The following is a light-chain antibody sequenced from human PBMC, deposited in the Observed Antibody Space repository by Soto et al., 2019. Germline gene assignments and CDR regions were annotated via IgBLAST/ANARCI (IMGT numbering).Light chain of an antibody. CDR2: GAS. J-gene: IGKJ5*01. CDR3: QQRSVWPIT. V-gene: IGKV3-15*01. CDR1: QSVSTT. Sequence: EIVMTQSPATLSVSPGQRASLSCRASQSVSTTVAWYHQKPGQAPRLLVYGASTRATGIPARFSGSGSGTDFTLTVSSLEPEDFVLYFCQQRSVWPITFGQGTRLEIK.